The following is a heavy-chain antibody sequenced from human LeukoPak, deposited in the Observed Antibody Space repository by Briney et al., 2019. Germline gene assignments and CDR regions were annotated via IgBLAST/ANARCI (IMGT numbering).Heavy chain of an antibody. D-gene: IGHD3-16*01. CDR3: ARAWGFGPSDAFDI. Sequence: ASVKVSXKASGYTFTSYGISWVRQAPGQGLEWMGWISAYNGNTNYAQKLQGRVTMTTDASTSTAYMELRSLRSDDTAVYYCARAWGFGPSDAFDIWGQGTMVTVSS. CDR1: GYTFTSYG. V-gene: IGHV1-18*01. J-gene: IGHJ3*02. CDR2: ISAYNGNT.